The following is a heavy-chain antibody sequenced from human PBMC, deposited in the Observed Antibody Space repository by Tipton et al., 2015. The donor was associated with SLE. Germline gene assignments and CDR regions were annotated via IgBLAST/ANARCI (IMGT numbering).Heavy chain of an antibody. V-gene: IGHV4-34*01. J-gene: IGHJ4*02. CDR2: INHGGSS. D-gene: IGHD6-6*01. CDR3: ARGRPLSSIAARLDY. Sequence: TLSLTCAVYGGSFRGYYWSWIRQPPGKGLEWIGEINHGGSSIHTRXXXSXVTISVDTSKNQFSRKLSSVTAADTAVYYCARGRPLSSIAARLDYWGQGTLVTVSS. CDR1: GGSFRGYY.